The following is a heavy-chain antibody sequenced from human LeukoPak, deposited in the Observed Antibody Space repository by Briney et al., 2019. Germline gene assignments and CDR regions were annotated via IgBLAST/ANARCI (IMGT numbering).Heavy chain of an antibody. D-gene: IGHD3-22*01. CDR2: IKSKADSGTT. CDR3: TTEDSSAFAPGAY. CDR1: GFTFSNAS. Sequence: PGETLTLSCAASGFTFSNASMSWVRQPPGKGLEWIGRIKSKADSGTTDYAAPVKGRFTISRDDSKNTLYLQINSLKTEDTAVYYCTTEDSSAFAPGAYWGQGTLVTVSS. J-gene: IGHJ4*02. V-gene: IGHV3-15*01.